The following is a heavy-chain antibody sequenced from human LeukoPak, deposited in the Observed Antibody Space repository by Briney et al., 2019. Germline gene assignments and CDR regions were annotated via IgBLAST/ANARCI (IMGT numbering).Heavy chain of an antibody. V-gene: IGHV1-46*01. CDR2: INPSGGST. D-gene: IGHD2-15*01. CDR3: ARGAEGSCSGGSCLGYGMDV. Sequence: ASVKVSCKASGYTFTSYYMHWVRQAPGQGLEWMGIINPSGGSTSYAQKFQGRVTMTRDTSTSTVYMELSSLRSEDTAVYYCARGAEGSCSGGSCLGYGMDVWGQGTTVTVSS. J-gene: IGHJ6*02. CDR1: GYTFTSYY.